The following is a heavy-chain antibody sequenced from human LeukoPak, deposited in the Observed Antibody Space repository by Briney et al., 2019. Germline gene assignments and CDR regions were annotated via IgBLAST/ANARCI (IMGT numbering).Heavy chain of an antibody. Sequence: PGGSLRLSCAASGFTFSSYWMSWVRQAPGKGLEWVANIKQDGSEKYYVDSVKGRFTISRDNAKNSLYLQMNSLRAEDTAVYYCAREAAAGPTNNWFDPWGQGTLVTVSS. CDR2: IKQDGSEK. J-gene: IGHJ5*02. V-gene: IGHV3-7*01. CDR3: AREAAAGPTNNWFDP. CDR1: GFTFSSYW. D-gene: IGHD6-13*01.